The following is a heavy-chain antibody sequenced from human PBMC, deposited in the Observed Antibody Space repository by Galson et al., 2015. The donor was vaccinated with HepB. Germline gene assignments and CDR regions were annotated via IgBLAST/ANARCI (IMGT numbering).Heavy chain of an antibody. CDR3: AREQVPYYYDGSGYKFDY. D-gene: IGHD3-22*01. CDR2: THYRSKWYN. CDR1: GDSVSSNSAA. Sequence: CAISGDSVSSNSAAWNRIRQSPSRGLEWLGRTHYRSKWYNDYAVSVKSRITINPDTSKNQFSLQLNSVTPEDTAVYYCAREQVPYYYDGSGYKFDYWGQGTLVTVSS. V-gene: IGHV6-1*01. J-gene: IGHJ4*02.